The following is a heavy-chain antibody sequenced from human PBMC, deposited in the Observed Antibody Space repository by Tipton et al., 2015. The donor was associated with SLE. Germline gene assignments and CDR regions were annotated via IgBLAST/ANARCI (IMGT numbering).Heavy chain of an antibody. J-gene: IGHJ4*02. Sequence: SLRLSCAASGFTFSSHAMSWVRQAPGTGLECISISYSGGGTFYEDSVRGRFTIFRDYSENRIYLDMNSLRAGDTAVYYCARDRGWTQSSPSDYWGQGTLVTVSS. D-gene: IGHD6-6*01. CDR3: ARDRGWTQSSPSDY. CDR1: GFTFSSHA. V-gene: IGHV3-23*01. CDR2: ISYSGGGT.